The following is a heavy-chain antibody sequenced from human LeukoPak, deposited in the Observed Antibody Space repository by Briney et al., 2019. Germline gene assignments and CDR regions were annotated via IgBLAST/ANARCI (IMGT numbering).Heavy chain of an antibody. D-gene: IGHD3-10*01. CDR2: IYYGGST. J-gene: IGHJ4*02. CDR1: GASISSGGYY. V-gene: IGHV4-31*03. Sequence: PSETLSLTCTVSGASISSGGYYWSWVRQDPGKGLEWIGYIYYGGSTYCNPSLKSRITISVDTSKNQFSLELSSVTAADTAVYFCARADGGVRGYYFDYWGQGIMVTVSS. CDR3: ARADGGVRGYYFDY.